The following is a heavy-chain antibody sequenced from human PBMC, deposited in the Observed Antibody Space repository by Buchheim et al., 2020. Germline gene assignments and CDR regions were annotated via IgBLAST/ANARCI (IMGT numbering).Heavy chain of an antibody. CDR3: ARGALRIQLWFSDAFDM. CDR2: VWHDGSNK. J-gene: IGHJ3*02. CDR1: GFSFSTYA. Sequence: QVHLVESGGGVVQPGRSLRLSCAASGFSFSTYAMHWVRQAPGKGLEWVAGVWHDGSNKNYAESVKGRFTISRDNSKNTLYLEMNSLRAEDTAVYYCARGALRIQLWFSDAFDMWGQGT. D-gene: IGHD5-18*01. V-gene: IGHV3-33*01.